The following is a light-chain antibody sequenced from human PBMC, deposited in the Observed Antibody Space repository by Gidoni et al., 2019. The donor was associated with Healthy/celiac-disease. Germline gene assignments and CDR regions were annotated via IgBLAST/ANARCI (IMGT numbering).Light chain of an antibody. CDR1: QSVSSY. Sequence: DIVLTQSPATLSLSPGERATLSCRASQSVSSYLAWYQPKPGQAPRLLIYDASNRATGIPARFSGSGSGTDFTLTISSLEPEDFAVYYCQQRSNWPITFGPGTKVDIK. J-gene: IGKJ3*01. V-gene: IGKV3-11*01. CDR3: QQRSNWPIT. CDR2: DAS.